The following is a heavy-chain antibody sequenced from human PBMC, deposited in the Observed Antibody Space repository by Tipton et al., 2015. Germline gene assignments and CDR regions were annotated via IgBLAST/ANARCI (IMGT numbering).Heavy chain of an antibody. CDR3: ARTFHDVWGRANWFDP. CDR2: IYESGTT. J-gene: IGHJ5*02. Sequence: TLSLTCAVAGYSISSGFYWGWIRRPPGKDLEWIASIYESGTTYYNPSLKSRVIISVDTAKNQFSLKLSSVTAADTAVYYCARTFHDVWGRANWFDPWGQGTLVTVSS. V-gene: IGHV4-38-2*01. D-gene: IGHD3-3*01. CDR1: GYSISSGFY.